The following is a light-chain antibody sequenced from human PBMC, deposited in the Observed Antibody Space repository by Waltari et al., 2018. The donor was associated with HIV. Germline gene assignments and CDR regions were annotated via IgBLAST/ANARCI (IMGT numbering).Light chain of an antibody. CDR1: QNVSSN. J-gene: IGKJ5*01. Sequence: EIVMMQSPATLSVSPGERATLSCRPSQNVSSNLAWYQQKVGQAPRLLMFGASTGATGIPTRFSGSGSGTEFTLTISSLQSEDFAFYYCQQYKKWPLTFGQGTRLEIK. V-gene: IGKV3D-15*01. CDR3: QQYKKWPLT. CDR2: GAS.